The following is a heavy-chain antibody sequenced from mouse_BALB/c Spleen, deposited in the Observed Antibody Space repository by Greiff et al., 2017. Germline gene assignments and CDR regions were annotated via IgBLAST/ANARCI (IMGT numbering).Heavy chain of an antibody. J-gene: IGHJ4*01. D-gene: IGHD1-1*01. CDR2: INPSNGGT. CDR1: GYTFTSYY. V-gene: IGHV1S81*02. CDR3: TRSPSYDYAMDY. Sequence: VQLQQSGAELVKPGASVKLSCKASGYTFTSYYMYWVKQRPGQGLEWIGEINPSNGGTNFNEKFKSKATLTVDKSSSTAYMQLSSLTSEDSAVYYCTRSPSYDYAMDYWGQGTSVTVSS.